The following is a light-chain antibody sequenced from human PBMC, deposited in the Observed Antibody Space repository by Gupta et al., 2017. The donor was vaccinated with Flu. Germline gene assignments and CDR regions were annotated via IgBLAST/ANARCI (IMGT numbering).Light chain of an antibody. CDR2: EVS. V-gene: IGLV2-14*01. Sequence: QSALTQPASVSGTPGQSITISCPGTSSDVGGDNYVSWYHKHPGKAPKLMIYEVSNRPSGVSNRFSGSKSGNTASLTISGLQAEDEADYYCSSYTSSSTNVFGTGTKVTVL. CDR3: SSYTSSSTNV. CDR1: SSDVGGDNY. J-gene: IGLJ1*01.